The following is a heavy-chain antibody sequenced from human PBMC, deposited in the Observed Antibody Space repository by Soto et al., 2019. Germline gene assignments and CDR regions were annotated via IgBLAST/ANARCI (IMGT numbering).Heavy chain of an antibody. V-gene: IGHV4-61*01. CDR1: GGSVRSGNHF. CDR3: ARDRRDGVNDGFDS. CDR2: IFYSGST. Sequence: SETLSLTCTVSGGSVRSGNHFWSWIRQPPGRGLEWIGHIFYSGSTNYSPSLESRVTISLDTSKNEFSLKLSSVTAADTAVYCCARDRRDGVNDGFDSWGQGTRVTVSS. J-gene: IGHJ3*02.